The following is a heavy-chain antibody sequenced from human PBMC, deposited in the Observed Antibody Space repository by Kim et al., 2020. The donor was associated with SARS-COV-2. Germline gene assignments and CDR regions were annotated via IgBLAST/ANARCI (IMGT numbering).Heavy chain of an antibody. Sequence: AQKLQGRVTMTTDTSTSTAYMELRSLRSDDTAVYYCARGAYDSSNDAFDIWGQGTMVTVSS. V-gene: IGHV1-18*01. CDR3: ARGAYDSSNDAFDI. J-gene: IGHJ3*02. D-gene: IGHD3-22*01.